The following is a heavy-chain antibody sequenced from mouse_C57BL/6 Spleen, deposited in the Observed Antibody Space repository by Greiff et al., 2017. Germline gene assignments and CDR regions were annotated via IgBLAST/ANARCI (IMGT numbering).Heavy chain of an antibody. J-gene: IGHJ2*01. CDR2: ISNGGGST. V-gene: IGHV5-12*01. CDR3: ARSGSNYVGGFDY. CDR1: GFTFSDYY. D-gene: IGHD2-5*01. Sequence: EVHLVESGGGLVQPGGSLKLSCAASGFTFSDYYMYWVRQTPEKRLEWVAYISNGGGSTYSPDTVKGRFTITRDNAKNTLYLQMSRLKSEDTAMYYCARSGSNYVGGFDYWGQGTTLTVSS.